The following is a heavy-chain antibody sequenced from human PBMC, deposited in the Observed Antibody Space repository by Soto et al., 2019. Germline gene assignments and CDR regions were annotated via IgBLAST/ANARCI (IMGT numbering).Heavy chain of an antibody. J-gene: IGHJ6*02. CDR3: AKETRTYYYGSGSYATGPYYHYDMDV. CDR2: ISYDGSNK. V-gene: IGHV3-30*18. Sequence: AGGSLRLSCAASGFTFSSYGMHWVRQAPGKGLERVAVISYDGSNKYYADSVKGRFTISRDNSKNTLYLQMNSLRAEDTAVYYCAKETRTYYYGSGSYATGPYYHYDMDVWGQGTTVTVSS. CDR1: GFTFSSYG. D-gene: IGHD3-10*01.